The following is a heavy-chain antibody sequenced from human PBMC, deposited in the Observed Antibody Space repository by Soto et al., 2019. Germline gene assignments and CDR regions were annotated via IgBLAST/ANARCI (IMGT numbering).Heavy chain of an antibody. CDR2: VYSSGST. J-gene: IGHJ4*02. CDR1: GGSLSSYY. D-gene: IGHD1-26*01. Sequence: QVQLNESGPGLVKPSETLSLTCSVSGGSLSSYYWNWIRQAPGQGLEWIGYVYSSGSTIYNPSLESRVTISVDTSKNQFSLKLSSVTAADTAIYYCARGRIGSYGRRYEDSWGQGTLVTVSS. V-gene: IGHV4-59*01. CDR3: ARGRIGSYGRRYEDS.